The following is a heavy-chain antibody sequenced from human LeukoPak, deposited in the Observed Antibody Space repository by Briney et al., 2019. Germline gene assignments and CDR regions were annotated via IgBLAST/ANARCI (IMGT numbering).Heavy chain of an antibody. CDR1: GYTFTSYA. CDR2: INAGNGNT. Sequence: ASVKVSCKASGYTFTSYAMHWVRQAPGQRLEWMGWINAGNGNTKYSQKFQGRVTITRDTSASTAYMELSSLRSEDTAVYYCARDGNDFWSGLDAFDIWGQGTMVTVSS. CDR3: ARDGNDFWSGLDAFDI. D-gene: IGHD3-3*01. J-gene: IGHJ3*02. V-gene: IGHV1-3*01.